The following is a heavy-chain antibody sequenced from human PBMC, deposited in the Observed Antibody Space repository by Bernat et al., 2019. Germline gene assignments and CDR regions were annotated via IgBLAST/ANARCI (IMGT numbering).Heavy chain of an antibody. J-gene: IGHJ4*02. D-gene: IGHD3-22*01. CDR1: GYTLTELS. Sequence: QVQLVQSGAEVKKPGASVKVSCKVSGYTLTELSMHWVRQAPGKGLEWMGGFDPEDGETIYAQKFKCRVTMTEDTSTDTAYMELSSLRSEDTAVYYCATRLGLSYYDSSGYPISGFDYWGQGTLVTVSS. CDR3: ATRLGLSYYDSSGYPISGFDY. CDR2: FDPEDGET. V-gene: IGHV1-24*01.